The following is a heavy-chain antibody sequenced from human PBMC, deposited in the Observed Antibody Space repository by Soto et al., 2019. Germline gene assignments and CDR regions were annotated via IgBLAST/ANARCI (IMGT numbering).Heavy chain of an antibody. CDR1: GFTISNYW. CDR3: TRVISGSSGLFDY. Sequence: EVQLLESGGGLVQPGGSLRLSCVASGFTISNYWMHWVRQAPGKGLIWVSRISPDGSTTNYADSVKGRFTISRDNAKNTLYLQMDSLRADDTALYYCTRVISGSSGLFDYWGQGTLVTVSS. D-gene: IGHD1-26*01. V-gene: IGHV3-74*02. J-gene: IGHJ4*02. CDR2: ISPDGSTT.